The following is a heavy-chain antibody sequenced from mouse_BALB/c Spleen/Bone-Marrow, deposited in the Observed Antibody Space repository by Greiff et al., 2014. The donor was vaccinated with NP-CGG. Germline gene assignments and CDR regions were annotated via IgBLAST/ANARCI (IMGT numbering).Heavy chain of an antibody. D-gene: IGHD2-1*01. CDR2: IYPGDGST. Sequence: QVQLKHSGSELVKPGALVKISCKASGYTFTSYDINWVKQRPGQGLEWIGWIYPGDGSTKYNEKFKGKATLTADKSSSTAYMQLSSLTSENSAVYFCARNGNYRYAMDYWGQGTSVTVSS. V-gene: IGHV1S56*01. J-gene: IGHJ4*01. CDR3: ARNGNYRYAMDY. CDR1: GYTFTSYD.